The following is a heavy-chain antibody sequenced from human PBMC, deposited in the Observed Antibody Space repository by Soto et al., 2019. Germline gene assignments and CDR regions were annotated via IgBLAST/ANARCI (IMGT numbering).Heavy chain of an antibody. J-gene: IGHJ6*02. CDR3: ARDPSMVRGKGLSRMDV. D-gene: IGHD3-10*01. Sequence: EVQLVESGGGLVQPGGSLRLSCAVSGFTFGSYSMNWVRQAPGKGLEWVSSISSSSSYIYYADSVKGRFTISRDNAKNSLYLQMNSLRAEDTAVYYCARDPSMVRGKGLSRMDVWGQGTTVTVSS. CDR1: GFTFGSYS. CDR2: ISSSSSYI. V-gene: IGHV3-21*01.